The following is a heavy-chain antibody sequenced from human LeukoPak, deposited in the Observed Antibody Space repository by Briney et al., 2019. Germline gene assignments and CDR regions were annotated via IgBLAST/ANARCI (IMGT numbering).Heavy chain of an antibody. CDR1: GLNFKSYG. D-gene: IGHD2-21*01. CDR2: IWYDGSYK. V-gene: IGHV3-30*02. CDR3: ATYYGGNPEYLQH. Sequence: GGALRLSCAASGLNFKSYGMEWVRQAPGKGLEWVSFIWYDGSYKYYADSVRGRFSISRDNSKNTLYLQMNSLRAEDTAVYYCATYYGGNPEYLQHWGQGALVIVSS. J-gene: IGHJ1*01.